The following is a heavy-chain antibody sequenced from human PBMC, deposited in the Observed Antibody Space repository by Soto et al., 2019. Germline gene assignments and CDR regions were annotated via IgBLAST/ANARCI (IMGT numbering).Heavy chain of an antibody. CDR1: GYTFTGYY. D-gene: IGHD3-22*01. CDR3: ARAFDDSSGYSFLDYYYYGMDV. J-gene: IGHJ6*02. CDR2: INPNSGGT. V-gene: IGHV1-2*04. Sequence: ASVKVSCKASGYTFTGYYMHWVRQAPGQGLEWMGWINPNSGGTNYAQKFQGWVTMTRDTSISTAYMELSRLRSDDTAVYYCARAFDDSSGYSFLDYYYYGMDVWGQGTTVTVSS.